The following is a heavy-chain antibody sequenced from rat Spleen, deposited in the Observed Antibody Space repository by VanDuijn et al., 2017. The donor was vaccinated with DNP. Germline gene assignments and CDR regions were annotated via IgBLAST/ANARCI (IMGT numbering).Heavy chain of an antibody. D-gene: IGHD4-4*01. CDR1: GFTFSSYW. Sequence: EVQLVESGGGLVLPGRSLKLSCAASGFTFSSYWMYWIRQAPGKGLEWVASINTDGGGTYYPDSVKGRFTISRDNAKNTLYLQMNSLRSEDTATYYCARGSGTYYWYFDFWGPGTMVTVSS. V-gene: IGHV5-58*01. J-gene: IGHJ1*01. CDR3: ARGSGTYYWYFDF. CDR2: INTDGGGT.